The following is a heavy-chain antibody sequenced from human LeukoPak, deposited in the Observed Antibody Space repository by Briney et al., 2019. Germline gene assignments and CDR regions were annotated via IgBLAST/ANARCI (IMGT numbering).Heavy chain of an antibody. CDR2: ISYDGRNK. CDR3: AKGPLRGTAAAIDY. D-gene: IGHD2-2*01. V-gene: IGHV3-30*18. J-gene: IGHJ4*02. CDR1: GFTFNNYG. Sequence: GKSLRLSCAASGFTFNNYGMHWVRQAPGKGLEWVAVISYDGRNKHYPDSVKGRFTISRDISTDTLWLQMDSLRTEDTAVYYCAKGPLRGTAAAIDYWGQGTLVTVSP.